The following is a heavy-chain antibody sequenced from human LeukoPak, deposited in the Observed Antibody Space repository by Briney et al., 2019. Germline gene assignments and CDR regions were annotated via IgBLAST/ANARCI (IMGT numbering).Heavy chain of an antibody. D-gene: IGHD3-3*01. CDR1: EGTFSSYA. CDR2: IIPIFGTA. V-gene: IGHV1-69*05. Sequence: ASVKVSCKASEGTFSSYAISWVRQAPGQGLEWMGGIIPIFGTANYAQKFQGRFTITTDESTSTAYMELSSLRSEDTAVYYCASSRSLDFWSGYSGYWGQGTLVTVSS. J-gene: IGHJ4*02. CDR3: ASSRSLDFWSGYSGY.